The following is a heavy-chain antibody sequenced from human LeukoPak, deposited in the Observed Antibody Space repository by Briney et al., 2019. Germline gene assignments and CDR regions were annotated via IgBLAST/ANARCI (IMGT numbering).Heavy chain of an antibody. Sequence: SETLSLTCTVSGGSISSYYWSWIRQPPGKGLEWIGFVSDSGNTDYNPSLKSRVTISVDTSGSQFSLGLTSVTAADSAVYYCARGYGYYYYYMDVWGKGTTVIVSS. CDR3: ARGYGYYYYYMDV. D-gene: IGHD2-2*03. CDR1: GGSISSYY. J-gene: IGHJ6*03. CDR2: VSDSGNT. V-gene: IGHV4-59*01.